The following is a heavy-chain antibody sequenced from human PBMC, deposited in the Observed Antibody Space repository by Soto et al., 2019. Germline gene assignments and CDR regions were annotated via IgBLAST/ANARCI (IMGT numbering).Heavy chain of an antibody. CDR2: ISSSSSYI. D-gene: IGHD6-13*01. Sequence: GGSLRLSCAASGFTFSSYSMNWVRQAPGKGLEWVSSISSSSSYIYYADSVKGRFTISRDNAKNSLYLQMNSLRAEDTAVYYCARDLKQQLVEGGYFDYWGQGTLVTVSS. CDR3: ARDLKQQLVEGGYFDY. V-gene: IGHV3-21*01. J-gene: IGHJ4*02. CDR1: GFTFSSYS.